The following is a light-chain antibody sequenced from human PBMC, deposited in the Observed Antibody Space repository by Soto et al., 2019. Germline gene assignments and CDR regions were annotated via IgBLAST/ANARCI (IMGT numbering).Light chain of an antibody. V-gene: IGKV1-39*01. J-gene: IGKJ4*01. Sequence: DIQMTQSPSSLSASVGDRVTITCRASQSISSYLNSYQQKPGKAPKLLIYAASSLQSGVPSRFSGSGSGTEFTLTISSPQPEDFATYYCQQSYSTPRLTFGGGTKVEIK. CDR1: QSISSY. CDR2: AAS. CDR3: QQSYSTPRLT.